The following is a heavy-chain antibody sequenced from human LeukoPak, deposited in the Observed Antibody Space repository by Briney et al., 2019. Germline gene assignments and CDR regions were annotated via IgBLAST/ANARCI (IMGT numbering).Heavy chain of an antibody. CDR3: AIVDYYDFWSGYEGSCFDY. Sequence: ASVKVSCKASGYTFTSYAMNWVRQAPGQGPEWMGWINTNTGNPTYAQGFTGRFVFSLDTSVSTAYLQISSLKAEDTAVYYCAIVDYYDFWSGYEGSCFDYWGQGTLVTVSS. CDR1: GYTFTSYA. CDR2: INTNTGNP. V-gene: IGHV7-4-1*02. D-gene: IGHD3-3*01. J-gene: IGHJ4*02.